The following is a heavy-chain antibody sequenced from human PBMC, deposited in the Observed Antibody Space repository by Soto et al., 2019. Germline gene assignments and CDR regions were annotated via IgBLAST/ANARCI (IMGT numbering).Heavy chain of an antibody. J-gene: IGHJ4*02. V-gene: IGHV3-30-3*01. CDR1: GFTFSSYA. Sequence: QVQLVESGGGVVQPGRSLRLSCAASGFTFSSYAMHWVRQAPGKGLEGVAVMSYDGSSKYYADSVKGRFTISRDNSKNTLYLQMNSLRAEDTAVYYCARDKSPYSSGWHNRHFDYWGQGTLVTVSS. D-gene: IGHD6-19*01. CDR3: ARDKSPYSSGWHNRHFDY. CDR2: MSYDGSSK.